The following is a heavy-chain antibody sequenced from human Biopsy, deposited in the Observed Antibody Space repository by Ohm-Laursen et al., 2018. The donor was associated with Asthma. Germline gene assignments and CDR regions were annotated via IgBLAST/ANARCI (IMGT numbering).Heavy chain of an antibody. CDR2: IAWDGINS. CDR3: AREGVAGTHIED. Sequence: SLRLSCTAVGFTFSTYGMHWVRQAPGKGLEWVAFIAWDGINSYYADSVKGRFTISRDNSKNTLSLQMNSLTAEDTAVYYCAREGVAGTHIEDWGQGTLVTVSS. D-gene: IGHD6-19*01. CDR1: GFTFSTYG. V-gene: IGHV3-30*03. J-gene: IGHJ4*02.